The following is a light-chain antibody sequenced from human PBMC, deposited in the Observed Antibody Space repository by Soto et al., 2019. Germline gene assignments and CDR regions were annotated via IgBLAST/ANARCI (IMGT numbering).Light chain of an antibody. Sequence: IVVTQSPATLSVYPGDRVTLSCRSSQPVNNNLAWYQHKPGQAPRLLIYGASTRATGISARFSGGGSGTEFTLTISSLQSEDFALYFCQQYEKWPPSITFGQGTRLEIK. CDR3: QQYEKWPPSIT. J-gene: IGKJ5*01. CDR2: GAS. V-gene: IGKV3-15*01. CDR1: QPVNNN.